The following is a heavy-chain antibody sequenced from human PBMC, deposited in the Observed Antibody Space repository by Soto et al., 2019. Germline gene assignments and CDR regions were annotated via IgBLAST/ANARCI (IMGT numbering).Heavy chain of an antibody. CDR3: ARSLRITIFGVVTPPDY. J-gene: IGHJ4*02. Sequence: SETLSLTCAVYGGSFSGYYGSWIRQPPGKGLEWIGEINHSGSTNYNPSLKSRVTISVDTSKNQFSLKLSSVTAADTAVYYCARSLRITIFGVVTPPDYWGQGTLVTVSS. CDR2: INHSGST. V-gene: IGHV4-34*01. CDR1: GGSFSGYY. D-gene: IGHD3-3*01.